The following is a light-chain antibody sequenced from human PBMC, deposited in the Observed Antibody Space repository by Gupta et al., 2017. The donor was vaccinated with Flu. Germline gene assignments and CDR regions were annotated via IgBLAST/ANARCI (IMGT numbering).Light chain of an antibody. J-gene: IGKJ5*01. CDR3: HQEMSCPVT. CDR1: QGINNF. CDR2: DAS. Sequence: DIEMTQSPGSQSASVGDRVTILCRASQGINNFLAWFQQRPGEAPKSLIYDASSVKSAVPSRFSGSSSATKFTLTIISRLPEDVGTYYCHQEMSCPVTFGQGTLLEIK. V-gene: IGKV1-16*01.